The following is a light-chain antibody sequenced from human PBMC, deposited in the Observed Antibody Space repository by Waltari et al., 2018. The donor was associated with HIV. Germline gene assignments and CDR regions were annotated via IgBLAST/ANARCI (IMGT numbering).Light chain of an antibody. CDR2: DAS. V-gene: IGKV3-11*01. J-gene: IGKJ4*01. CDR3: QHRTTWPPT. Sequence: EIVLTQSPPILSVSLGETATLSCRASQSVQEFLAWYQRRPGQDPRLVVYDASKRAAGVPARFSGSGFGTDFTLTISGLEPEDVALYYCQHRTTWPPTLGGGTRVEIE. CDR1: QSVQEF.